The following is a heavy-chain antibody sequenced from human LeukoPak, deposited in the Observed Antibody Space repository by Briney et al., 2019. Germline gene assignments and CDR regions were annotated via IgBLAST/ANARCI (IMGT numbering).Heavy chain of an antibody. CDR2: IYTSGTT. D-gene: IGHD4-17*01. J-gene: IGHJ4*02. V-gene: IGHV4-61*08. CDR1: GGSISSGGYY. Sequence: SETLSLTCTVSGGSISSGGYYWSWIRQHPGKGLEWIGYIYTSGTTNYNPSLKSRVTISVDTSKNQFSLKLSSVTAADTAVYYCARGDYGDYHDYWGQGTLVTVSS. CDR3: ARGDYGDYHDY.